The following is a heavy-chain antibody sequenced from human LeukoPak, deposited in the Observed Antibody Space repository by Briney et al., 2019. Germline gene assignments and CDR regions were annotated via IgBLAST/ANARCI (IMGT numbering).Heavy chain of an antibody. D-gene: IGHD4-17*01. Sequence: APVKVSCKASGYTFTSYYMYWVRQAPGQGLEWMGIINPSGGSTSYAQKFQGRVTMTRDTSTSTVYMELSSLRSEDTAVYYCGKVRSGGALDAFDIWGQGTMVTVSS. CDR2: INPSGGST. V-gene: IGHV1-46*01. J-gene: IGHJ3*02. CDR3: GKVRSGGALDAFDI. CDR1: GYTFTSYY.